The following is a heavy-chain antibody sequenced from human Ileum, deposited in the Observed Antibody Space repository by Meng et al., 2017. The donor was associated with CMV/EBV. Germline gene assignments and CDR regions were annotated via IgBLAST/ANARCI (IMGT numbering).Heavy chain of an antibody. J-gene: IGHJ6*02. CDR2: INGDGGRT. CDR3: ARDGWQLGVGTQYYYYYGMDV. V-gene: IGHV3-23*01. Sequence: GGSLRLSCAASGFTFRNYAMSWVRQALGKGLEWVSTINGDGGRTYFADSVKGRFTISRDNSENTLYLQMNSLRAEDTAVYYCARDGWQLGVGTQYYYYYGMDVWGQGTTVTVSS. D-gene: IGHD6-6*01. CDR1: GFTFRNYA.